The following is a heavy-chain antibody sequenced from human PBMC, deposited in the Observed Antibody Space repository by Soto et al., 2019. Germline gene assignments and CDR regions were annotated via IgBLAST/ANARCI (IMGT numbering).Heavy chain of an antibody. CDR1: GFAFSSYA. Sequence: EVHLLESGGDLLQPGVSLRLSCAASGFAFSSYAIGWVRQAPGKGLEWVSGIFASGGSTYYADSVMGRFTIARDNSKNTLYLPMNSLSPEDTAVYYCAKAVWGTWGLDFFDSWGHGTLVYVSS. J-gene: IGHJ4*01. CDR3: AKAVWGTWGLDFFDS. V-gene: IGHV3-23*01. CDR2: IFASGGST. D-gene: IGHD7-27*01.